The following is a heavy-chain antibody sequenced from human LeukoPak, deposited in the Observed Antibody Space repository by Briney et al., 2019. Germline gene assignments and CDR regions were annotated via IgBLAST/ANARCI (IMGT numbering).Heavy chain of an antibody. CDR3: AKPVGGSYSGDAFDI. J-gene: IGHJ3*02. Sequence: GGSLRLSCAASGFTFSSYGMHWVRQAPGKGLEWVAFIRYDGSNKYYADSVKGRFTISRDNSKNTLYLQMNSLRAEDTAVYYCAKPVGGSYSGDAFDIWGQGTMVTVSS. CDR2: IRYDGSNK. D-gene: IGHD1-26*01. V-gene: IGHV3-30*02. CDR1: GFTFSSYG.